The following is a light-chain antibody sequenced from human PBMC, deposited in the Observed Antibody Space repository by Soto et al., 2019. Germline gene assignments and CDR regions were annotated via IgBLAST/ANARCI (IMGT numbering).Light chain of an antibody. CDR3: QQYYTTPYT. V-gene: IGKV4-1*01. J-gene: IGKJ2*01. CDR2: WAS. Sequence: DILMTQSPDSLAVSLGERATINCKSSQSVLYSSNNKNYLAWYQQEPGQPPKLLIYWASTRESGVPDRFSGSGSGTDFTLTISSLQAEDVAVYYCQQYYTTPYTFGQGTKLEIK. CDR1: QSVLYSSNNKNY.